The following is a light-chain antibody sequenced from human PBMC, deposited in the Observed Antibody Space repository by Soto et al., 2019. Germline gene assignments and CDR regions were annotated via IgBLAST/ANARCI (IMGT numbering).Light chain of an antibody. V-gene: IGLV2-8*01. J-gene: IGLJ1*01. CDR2: EVT. Sequence: QSVLTQPPSASGSPGQSVTISCTGTSSDVGAYYYVSWYQVHPGKAPKLILSEVTKRPSGVPDRFSGSKSGNTASLTVSGLQPEDEADYYCKSYAGNDNPYVFGSGTQLTVL. CDR1: SSDVGAYYY. CDR3: KSYAGNDNPYV.